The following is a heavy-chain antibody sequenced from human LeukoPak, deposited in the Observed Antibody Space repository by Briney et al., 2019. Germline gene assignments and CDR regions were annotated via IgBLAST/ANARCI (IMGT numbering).Heavy chain of an antibody. CDR3: ARDKAAAGLRTFDY. V-gene: IGHV4-59*08. CDR2: IYYTGST. Sequence: SETLSLICTVSGGYISTYYWTWNRQPPGKGLEWIGNIYYTGSTNYNPSLKSRFTISVDTSKNQISLKLSSVTAADTAVYYCARDKAAAGLRTFDYWGQGILVTVSS. D-gene: IGHD6-13*01. J-gene: IGHJ4*02. CDR1: GGYISTYY.